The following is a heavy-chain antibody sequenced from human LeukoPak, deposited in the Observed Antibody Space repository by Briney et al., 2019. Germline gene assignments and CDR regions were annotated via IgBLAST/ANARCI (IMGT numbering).Heavy chain of an antibody. CDR1: GGSFSGYY. J-gene: IGHJ4*02. D-gene: IGHD2-15*01. Sequence: SETLSLTCAVYGGSFSGYYWSWIRQPPGKGLEWIGEINHSGSTNYNPSLKSRVTISVDTSKNQFSLKLSSVTAADTAVYYCARYSRGVYCSGGSCYSTPFDYWGQGTLVTVSS. CDR2: INHSGST. CDR3: ARYSRGVYCSGGSCYSTPFDY. V-gene: IGHV4-34*01.